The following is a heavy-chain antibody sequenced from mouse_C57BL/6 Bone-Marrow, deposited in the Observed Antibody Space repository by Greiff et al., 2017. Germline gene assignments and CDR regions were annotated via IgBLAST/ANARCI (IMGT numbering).Heavy chain of an antibody. CDR3: ARMSYDGCYAMDY. CDR2: INPSSGYT. D-gene: IGHD2-3*01. Sequence: VQLQQSGAELARPGASVKMSCKASGYTFTSYTMHWVHQRPGQGLEWIGYINPSSGYTKYNEKFKGKATLPADKSSSTAYMQLSSLTSEDAAVYYCARMSYDGCYAMDYWGQGTSVTVSS. CDR1: GYTFTSYT. V-gene: IGHV1-4*01. J-gene: IGHJ4*01.